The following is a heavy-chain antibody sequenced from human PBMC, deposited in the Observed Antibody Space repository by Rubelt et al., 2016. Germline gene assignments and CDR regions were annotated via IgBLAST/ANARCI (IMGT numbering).Heavy chain of an antibody. CDR3: ARLIARYSTASPVDC. CDR1: GGSISSSTYY. J-gene: IGHJ4*02. Sequence: QLQLQESGPGLVKPSETLSLTCTVSGGSISSSTYYWGWIRQPPGKGLEWIGEIYHSGSTYHHPSLQSRVTMSVDTSKNQFALRLSSVTAADTAVYYCARLIARYSTASPVDCWGQGTLVTVSS. D-gene: IGHD1-26*01. CDR2: IYHSGST. V-gene: IGHV4-39*07.